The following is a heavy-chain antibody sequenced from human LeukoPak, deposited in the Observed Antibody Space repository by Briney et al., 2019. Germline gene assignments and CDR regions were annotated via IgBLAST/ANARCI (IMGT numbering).Heavy chain of an antibody. Sequence: GGSLRLSCAASGFTFSCYSMNWVSQAPGKRLEWVANIKQDGSEKYYVDSVKGRFTISRDNAKNSLYLQMNSLRAEDTAVYYCARGRDDYGDYDWFDPWGQGTLVTVSS. CDR2: IKQDGSEK. CDR1: GFTFSCYS. J-gene: IGHJ5*02. CDR3: ARGRDDYGDYDWFDP. D-gene: IGHD4-17*01. V-gene: IGHV3-7*01.